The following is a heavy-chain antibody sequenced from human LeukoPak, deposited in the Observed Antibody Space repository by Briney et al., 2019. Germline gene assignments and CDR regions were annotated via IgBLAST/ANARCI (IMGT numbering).Heavy chain of an antibody. CDR1: GFTFSSYT. V-gene: IGHV3-48*01. CDR3: ARDYHGDYGHFDY. Sequence: GGSLRLSCAASGFTFSSYTMNWVRQAPGKGLEWLSYISSSGSTIYYADSAKGRFTISRDNSKNTLYLQMNSLRAEDTAVYYCARDYHGDYGHFDYWGQGTLVTVSS. J-gene: IGHJ4*02. D-gene: IGHD4-17*01. CDR2: ISSSGSTI.